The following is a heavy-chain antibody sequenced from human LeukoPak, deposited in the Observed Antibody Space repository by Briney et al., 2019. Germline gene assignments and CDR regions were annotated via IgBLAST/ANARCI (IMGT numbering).Heavy chain of an antibody. CDR2: IRYDGSNK. Sequence: PGGSLRLSCAASGFTFSSYGMHWVRQAPSKGLEWVAFIRYDGSNKYYADSVKGRFTISRDNSKNTLYLQMNSLRAEDTAVYYCAKVFNPTIWFDAFNIWGQGKMVTVSS. CDR1: GFTFSSYG. J-gene: IGHJ3*02. D-gene: IGHD5-24*01. V-gene: IGHV3-30*02. CDR3: AKVFNPTIWFDAFNI.